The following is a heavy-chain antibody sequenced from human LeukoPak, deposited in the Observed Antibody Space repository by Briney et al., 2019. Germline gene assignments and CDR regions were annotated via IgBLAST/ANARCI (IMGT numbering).Heavy chain of an antibody. CDR1: GYTFTSYG. CDR3: AKAWTAYSSGPLDF. J-gene: IGHJ4*02. CDR2: ISGSYGDGGT. Sequence: SCKASGYTFTSYGISWVRQAPGKGLEWVSAISGSYGDGGTYYADSVKGRFTISRDNSKSTLDLQMNSLRAEDTAVYYCAKAWTAYSSGPLDFWGQGTLVTVSS. V-gene: IGHV3-23*01. D-gene: IGHD6-19*01.